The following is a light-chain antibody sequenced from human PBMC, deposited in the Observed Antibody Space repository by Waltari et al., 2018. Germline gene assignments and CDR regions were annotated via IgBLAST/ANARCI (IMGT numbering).Light chain of an antibody. CDR1: NSDIGRNT. Sequence: QSVLTQPPSASGTPGQWVAISCSGSNSDIGRNTVNWSQQFPGTAPKLPIYNNNQRPSGVPDRFSASKSGTSASLAISGLQSEDEADYYCAAWDGSLSGWVFGGGTKVTVL. CDR2: NNN. CDR3: AAWDGSLSGWV. J-gene: IGLJ3*02. V-gene: IGLV1-44*01.